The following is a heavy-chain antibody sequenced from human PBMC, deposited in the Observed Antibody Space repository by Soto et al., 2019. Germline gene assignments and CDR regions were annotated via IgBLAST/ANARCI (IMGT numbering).Heavy chain of an antibody. CDR2: IYYSGST. CDR3: ASIAAAGTYYYYYGMDV. J-gene: IGHJ6*02. D-gene: IGHD6-13*01. V-gene: IGHV4-39*01. Sequence: SETLSLTWTVSGGSISSSSYYWGWIRQPPGKGLEWIGSIYYSGSTYYNPSLKSRVTISVDTSKNQFSLKLSSVTAADTAVYYCASIAAAGTYYYYYGMDVWGQGTTVTVSS. CDR1: GGSISSSSYY.